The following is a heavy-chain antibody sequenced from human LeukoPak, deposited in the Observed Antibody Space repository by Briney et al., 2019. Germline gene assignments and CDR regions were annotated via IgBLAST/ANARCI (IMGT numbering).Heavy chain of an antibody. V-gene: IGHV4-61*02. J-gene: IGHJ4*02. CDR3: ARGLGWLGGYYFDY. D-gene: IGHD3-10*01. Sequence: PSETLSLTCTVSGGSISSGSYYWSWIRQPAGKGLEWIGRIYTSGSTNYNPSLKSRVTISVDTSKNQFSLKLSSVTAADTAVYYCARGLGWLGGYYFDYWGQGTLVTVSS. CDR1: GGSISSGSYY. CDR2: IYTSGST.